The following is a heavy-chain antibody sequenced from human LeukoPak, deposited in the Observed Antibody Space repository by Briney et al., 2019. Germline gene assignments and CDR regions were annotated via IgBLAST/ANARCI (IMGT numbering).Heavy chain of an antibody. CDR2: FYLSGS. CDR3: AREIYGMDV. CDR1: GGSIRRSY. V-gene: IGHV4-59*12. J-gene: IGHJ6*02. Sequence: PSETLSLTCTVSGGSIRRSYWSWIRQPPGRGLEWIGYFYLSGSNYNPSLKSRVTMSVDTSKNQFSLKLSSVTAADTAVYYCAREIYGMDVWGQGTTVTVSS.